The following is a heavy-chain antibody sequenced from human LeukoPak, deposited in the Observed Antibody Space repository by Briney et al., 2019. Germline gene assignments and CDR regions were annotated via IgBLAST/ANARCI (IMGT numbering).Heavy chain of an antibody. Sequence: SETLSLACAVYGGSFSGYYWSWIRQPPGKGLEWVGEIVHSGNTKYNPSLKSRVTISVDTSKNQFSLNLTSVTAADTAVYYCARFGSSTWYKGAFETWGQGTMVTVSS. J-gene: IGHJ3*02. D-gene: IGHD6-13*01. CDR1: GGSFSGYY. CDR2: IVHSGNT. V-gene: IGHV4-34*12. CDR3: ARFGSSTWYKGAFET.